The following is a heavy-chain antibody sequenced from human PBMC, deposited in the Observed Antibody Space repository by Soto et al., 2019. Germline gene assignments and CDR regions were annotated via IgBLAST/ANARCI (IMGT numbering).Heavy chain of an antibody. CDR3: ASHLPIQLREESLDY. D-gene: IGHD5-18*01. Sequence: SETLSLTCTVSGGSISSSSYYWGWIRQPPGKGLEWIGSIYYSGSTYYNPSLKSRVTISVDTSKNQFSLKLSSVTAADTAVYYCASHLPIQLREESLDYWGQGTLVTVSS. J-gene: IGHJ4*02. CDR1: GGSISSSSYY. V-gene: IGHV4-39*01. CDR2: IYYSGST.